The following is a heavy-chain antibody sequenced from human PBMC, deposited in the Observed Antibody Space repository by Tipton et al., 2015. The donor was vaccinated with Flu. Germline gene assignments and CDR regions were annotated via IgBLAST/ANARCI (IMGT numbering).Heavy chain of an antibody. Sequence: GSLRLSCAASGLTFSNYAMSWVRQAPGKGLEWVAGLSGSGSSIYYADSVKGRFTISRDNSKNMLYVQMNSLRAEDTAVYYCVKAKNYDIVAAYYGMDVWGRGTTVTVSS. CDR1: GLTFSNYA. CDR2: LSGSGSSI. CDR3: VKAKNYDIVAAYYGMDV. J-gene: IGHJ6*02. D-gene: IGHD3-9*01. V-gene: IGHV3-23*01.